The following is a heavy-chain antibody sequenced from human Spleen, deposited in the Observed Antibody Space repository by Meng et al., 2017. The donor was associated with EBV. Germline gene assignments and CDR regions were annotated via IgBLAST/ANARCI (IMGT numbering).Heavy chain of an antibody. Sequence: QVQLVQSGAEVNRPGASVKVSCRTTGYTFTTHAIHWVRQAPGQRLEWMGWINAANGNTKYSQQFQARLTITGDTSASTAYMELSGLSSEDTAVYYCARYFCSTISCHLDYWGQGTLVTVSS. CDR2: INAANGNT. CDR1: GYTFTTHA. CDR3: ARYFCSTISCHLDY. V-gene: IGHV1-3*01. J-gene: IGHJ4*02. D-gene: IGHD2-2*01.